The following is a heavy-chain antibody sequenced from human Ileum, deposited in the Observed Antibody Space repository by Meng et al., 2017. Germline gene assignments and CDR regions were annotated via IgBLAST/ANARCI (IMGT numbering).Heavy chain of an antibody. D-gene: IGHD1-7*01. CDR3: ASLRYNWNYSADY. V-gene: IGHV4-4*02. J-gene: IGHJ4*02. CDR2: IYHSGST. Sequence: HVQLQHAVTGLVMPSGTLSLTFAVSGGSISSSNWWSWVRQPPGKGLEWIGEIYHSGSTNYNPSLKSRVTISVDKSKNQFSLKLSSVTAADTAVYYCASLRYNWNYSADYWGQGTLVTVSS. CDR1: GGSISSSNW.